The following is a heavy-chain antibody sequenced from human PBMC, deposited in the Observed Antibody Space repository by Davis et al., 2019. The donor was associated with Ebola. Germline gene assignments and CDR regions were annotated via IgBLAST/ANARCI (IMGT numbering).Heavy chain of an antibody. J-gene: IGHJ5*02. CDR2: IYHSGST. D-gene: IGHD4-23*01. Sequence: LRLSCAVSGGSISSGGYSWSWIRQPPGKGLEWIGYIYHSGSTYHNPSLKSRVTISVDRSKNQFSLKLSSVTAADTAVYYCARSQTTVVTGWFDPWGQGTLVTVSS. CDR1: GGSISSGGYS. V-gene: IGHV4-30-2*01. CDR3: ARSQTTVVTGWFDP.